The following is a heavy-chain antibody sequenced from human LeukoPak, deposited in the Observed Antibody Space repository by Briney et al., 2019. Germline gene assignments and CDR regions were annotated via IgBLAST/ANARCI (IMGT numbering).Heavy chain of an antibody. D-gene: IGHD2-15*01. CDR1: GYTFTSYG. J-gene: IGHJ6*02. CDR2: ISAYNGNT. V-gene: IGHV1-18*01. CDR3: ARDAASYCSGGSCQPRDHYYYYGMDV. Sequence: ASVKVSCKASGYTFTSYGISWVRQAPGQGLEWMGWISAYNGNTNYAQKLQGRVTMTTDTSTSTAYMELRSLRSDDTAVYYCARDAASYCSGGSCQPRDHYYYYGMDVWGQGTTVTVSS.